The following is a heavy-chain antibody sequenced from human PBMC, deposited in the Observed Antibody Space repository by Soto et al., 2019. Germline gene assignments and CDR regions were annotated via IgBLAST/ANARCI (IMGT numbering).Heavy chain of an antibody. CDR2: IYYSGST. CDR3: ARGGGYCSSTSCFLYYYYGMDV. D-gene: IGHD2-2*01. Sequence: KASETLSLTCTVSGGSISSGDYYWSWIRQPPGKGLEWIGYIYYSGSTYYNPSLKSRVTISVDTSKNQFSLKLSSVTAADTAVYYCARGGGYCSSTSCFLYYYYGMDVWGQGTTVTVSS. V-gene: IGHV4-30-4*01. J-gene: IGHJ6*02. CDR1: GGSISSGDYY.